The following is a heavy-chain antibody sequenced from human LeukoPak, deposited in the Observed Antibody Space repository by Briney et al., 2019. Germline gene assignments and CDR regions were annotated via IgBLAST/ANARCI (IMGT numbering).Heavy chain of an antibody. CDR1: GFTFMNAWMR. CDR3: ARDDRDAGIGAAGATFDY. Sequence: GGSLRLSCAASGFTFMNAWMRMSWVRQAPGKGLEWVSSISSSSSYIYYADSVKGRFTISRDNAKNSLYLQMNSLRAEDTAVYYCARDDRDAGIGAAGATFDYWGQGTLVTVSS. V-gene: IGHV3-21*01. CDR2: ISSSSSYI. J-gene: IGHJ4*02. D-gene: IGHD6-13*01.